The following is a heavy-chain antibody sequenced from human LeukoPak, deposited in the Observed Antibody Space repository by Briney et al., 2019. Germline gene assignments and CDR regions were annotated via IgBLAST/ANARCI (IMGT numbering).Heavy chain of an antibody. J-gene: IGHJ5*02. D-gene: IGHD3-22*01. CDR2: ISSSSSYI. CDR1: GFTFSSYS. Sequence: GGSLRLSCAASGFTFSSYSMNWVRQAPGKGLEWVSSISSSSSYIYYADSVKGRFTISRDNAKNSLYLQMNILRAEATAVYYCAREGGAIDYYDSSGSWFDPCGQGTLVTVPS. CDR3: AREGGAIDYYDSSGSWFDP. V-gene: IGHV3-21*01.